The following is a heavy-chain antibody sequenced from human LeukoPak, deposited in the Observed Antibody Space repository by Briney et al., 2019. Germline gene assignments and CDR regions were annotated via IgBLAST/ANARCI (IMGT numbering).Heavy chain of an antibody. Sequence: PSETLSLTCTVSGGSITSNDWSWIRQPPGKGLEWVGYIYNSGRINYNPFLQSRVTISIDTSKNQFSLNLRSVTAADPAVYYCARALSGTYHVPDNWGQGTLVTVSS. CDR2: IYNSGRI. D-gene: IGHD1-26*01. CDR1: GGSITSND. V-gene: IGHV4-59*01. J-gene: IGHJ4*02. CDR3: ARALSGTYHVPDN.